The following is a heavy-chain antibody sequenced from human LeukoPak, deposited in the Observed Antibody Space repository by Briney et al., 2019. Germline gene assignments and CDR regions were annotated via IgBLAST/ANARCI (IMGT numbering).Heavy chain of an antibody. V-gene: IGHV3-23*01. Sequence: GGSLRLSRAASGFTFSSYAMSWVRQAPGKGLEWVSAISGSGGSTYYADSVKGRFTISRDNSKSTLFLQMNSLRAEDTAVYYCAKDPRVGSRVATPCHWGQGTLVTVSS. J-gene: IGHJ4*02. CDR1: GFTFSSYA. CDR3: AKDPRVGSRVATPCH. CDR2: ISGSGGST. D-gene: IGHD5-24*01.